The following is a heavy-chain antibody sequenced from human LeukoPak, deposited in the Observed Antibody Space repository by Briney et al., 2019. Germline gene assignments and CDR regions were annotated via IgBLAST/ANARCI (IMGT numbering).Heavy chain of an antibody. CDR1: GFTFDDYG. CDR3: ARAVRVYSSSSPPGY. V-gene: IGHV3-20*04. Sequence: GGSLRLSCAASGFTFDDYGMSWVRQAPGKGLDWVPGINWNGGSTGYADSVKGRFTISRDNAKNSLYLQMNSLRAEDTALYYCARAVRVYSSSSPPGYWGQGTPVTVSS. D-gene: IGHD6-6*01. J-gene: IGHJ4*02. CDR2: INWNGGST.